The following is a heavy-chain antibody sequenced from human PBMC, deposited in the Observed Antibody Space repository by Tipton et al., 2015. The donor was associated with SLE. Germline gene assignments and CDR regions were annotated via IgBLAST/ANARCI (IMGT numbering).Heavy chain of an antibody. CDR3: IPRGDSGY. CDR2: IKSKADGGTT. V-gene: IGHV3-15*01. D-gene: IGHD5-12*01. Sequence: LTCTVSGFTFTNAWMGWVRQAPGQGLEWVGRIKSKADGGTTDYVAPVKGRFTMSRDDSKNTLYLQMNSLKTEDTAVYYCIPRGDSGYWGQGTLVTVSS. J-gene: IGHJ4*02. CDR1: GFTFTNAW.